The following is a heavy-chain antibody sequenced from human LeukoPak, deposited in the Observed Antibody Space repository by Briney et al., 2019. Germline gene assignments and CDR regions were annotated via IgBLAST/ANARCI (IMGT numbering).Heavy chain of an antibody. CDR2: IYYSGST. V-gene: IGHV4-59*08. J-gene: IGHJ3*02. D-gene: IGHD3-9*01. Sequence: SETLSLTCTVSGGSISSYYWSWIRQPPGKGLEWIGYIYYSGSTNYNPSLKSRVTISVDTSKNQFSLKLSSVTAADTAVYYCATGYDILTGPGAFDIWGQRTMVTVSS. CDR1: GGSISSYY. CDR3: ATGYDILTGPGAFDI.